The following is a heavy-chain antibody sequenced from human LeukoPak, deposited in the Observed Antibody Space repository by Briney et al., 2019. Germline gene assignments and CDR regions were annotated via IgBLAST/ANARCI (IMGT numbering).Heavy chain of an antibody. V-gene: IGHV3-7*03. CDR2: INHNGNVN. Sequence: GGSLRLSCAASGFTFSSYWMNWGRQAPGKGLEWVASINHNGNVNYYVDSVKGRFTISRDNAKNSLYLQMSNLRAEDTAGYFCARGGGLDVWGQGATVTVSS. CDR1: GFTFSSYW. J-gene: IGHJ6*02. CDR3: ARGGGLDV. D-gene: IGHD3-16*01.